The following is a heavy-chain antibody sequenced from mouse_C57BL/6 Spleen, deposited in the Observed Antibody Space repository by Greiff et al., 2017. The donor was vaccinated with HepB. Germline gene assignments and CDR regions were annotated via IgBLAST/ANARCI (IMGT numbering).Heavy chain of an antibody. J-gene: IGHJ2*01. Sequence: VQLQESGAELARPGASVKMSCKASGYTFTSYTMHWVKQRPGQGLEWIGYINPSSGYTKYNQKFKDKATLTADKSSSTAYMQLSSLTSEDSAVYYCARDSSGDYWGQGTTLTVSS. V-gene: IGHV1-4*01. CDR3: ARDSSGDY. CDR1: GYTFTSYT. D-gene: IGHD3-1*01. CDR2: INPSSGYT.